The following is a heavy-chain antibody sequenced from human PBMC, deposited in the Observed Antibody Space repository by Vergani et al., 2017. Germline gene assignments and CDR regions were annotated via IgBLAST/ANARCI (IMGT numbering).Heavy chain of an antibody. D-gene: IGHD2-2*01. Sequence: QLQLQESGPGLVKPSETLSLTCTVSGGSISSSSYYWGWIRQPPGKGLEWIGSIYYSGSTYYNPSLKSRVTISVDTTKNQFSLKLSSVTAADTAVYYCARRRVVPAENWFDPWGQGTLVTVSS. CDR1: GGSISSSSYY. CDR2: IYYSGST. J-gene: IGHJ5*02. CDR3: ARRRVVPAENWFDP. V-gene: IGHV4-39*01.